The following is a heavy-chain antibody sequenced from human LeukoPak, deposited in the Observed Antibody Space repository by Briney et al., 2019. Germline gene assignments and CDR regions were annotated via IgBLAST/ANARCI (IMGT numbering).Heavy chain of an antibody. CDR3: ARTTMVRGTYYMDV. CDR1: GGSISSYY. CDR2: IYYSGYT. J-gene: IGHJ6*03. D-gene: IGHD3-10*01. Sequence: SETLSLTCTVSGGSISSYYWSWIRQPPGKGLEWMGYIYYSGYTDYNPSLKSRVTISVDTSKNQFSLKLSSVTAADTAVYYCARTTMVRGTYYMDVWGKGTTVTISS. V-gene: IGHV4-59*01.